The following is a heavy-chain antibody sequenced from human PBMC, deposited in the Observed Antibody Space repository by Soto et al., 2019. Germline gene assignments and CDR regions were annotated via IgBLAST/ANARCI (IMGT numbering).Heavy chain of an antibody. CDR2: IYYSGST. Sequence: LSLTCSVVGGSISSSSYYRGRIRQPPGKGLEWIGSIYYSGSTYYNPSLKSRVTISVDTSKNQFSLKLSSVTAADTAVFYCARPSLYGDPTEYWGQGTLVTVS. D-gene: IGHD4-17*01. V-gene: IGHV4-39*01. CDR3: ARPSLYGDPTEY. J-gene: IGHJ4*02. CDR1: GGSISSSSYY.